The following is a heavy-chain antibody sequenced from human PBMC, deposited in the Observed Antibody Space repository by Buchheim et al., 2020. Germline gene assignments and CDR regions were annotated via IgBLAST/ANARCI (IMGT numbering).Heavy chain of an antibody. CDR2: IDPSDSYT. CDR3: ARHRIPDFWSGRYGMDV. D-gene: IGHD3-3*01. J-gene: IGHJ6*02. Sequence: EVQLVQSGAEVKKPGESLRISCKGSGYSFTSYWISWVRQMPGKGLEWMGRIDPSDSYTNYSPSFQGQVTISAHKSISTASLQWSSLKASDTAMYYCARHRIPDFWSGRYGMDVWGQGTT. CDR1: GYSFTSYW. V-gene: IGHV5-10-1*03.